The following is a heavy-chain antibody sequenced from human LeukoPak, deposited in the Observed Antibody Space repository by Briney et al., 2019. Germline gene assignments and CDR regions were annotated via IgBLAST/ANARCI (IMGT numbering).Heavy chain of an antibody. D-gene: IGHD6-13*01. CDR3: AGDAPQVPAAGVLAS. J-gene: IGHJ5*02. V-gene: IGHV3-53*01. CDR2: MYSRGDT. Sequence: PGGSLRLSCAASGFTVSDNYMSWVRQAPGKGLEWVSVMYSRGDTYYANSVKGRFTFSRDISKNTLYLQMNGLRTEDTAMYYCAGDAPQVPAAGVLASWGQGTLVIVSS. CDR1: GFTVSDNY.